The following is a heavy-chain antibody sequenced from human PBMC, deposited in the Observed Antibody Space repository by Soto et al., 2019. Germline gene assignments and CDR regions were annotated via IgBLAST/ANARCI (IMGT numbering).Heavy chain of an antibody. CDR3: AKRVTYPLLYFDY. D-gene: IGHD2-21*02. CDR1: GFTVSTYA. V-gene: IGHV3-23*01. CDR2: IGGSGAT. Sequence: EMQLLESGGGLVQPGGSLRLSCAASGFTVSTYAMSWVRQAPGKGLEWVSTIGGSGATYYADSVKGRFTISRDNSKNTLSLQMNSLSAEDTAVYYCAKRVTYPLLYFDYWGQGQLVTVSS. J-gene: IGHJ4*02.